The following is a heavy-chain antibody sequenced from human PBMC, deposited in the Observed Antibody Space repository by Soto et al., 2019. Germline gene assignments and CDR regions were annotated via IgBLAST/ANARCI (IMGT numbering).Heavy chain of an antibody. Sequence: SETLSFTCTVSCGSITSYYWTWIRQSPGKGLEWIGYIYYSGSPSYNQSLKSRVTISTDTSKNQFSLKVNSVTAADTAVYFCARHGAWAPRDWGQGILVTVSS. J-gene: IGHJ4*02. CDR1: CGSITSYY. CDR3: ARHGAWAPRD. CDR2: IYYSGSP. V-gene: IGHV4-59*08. D-gene: IGHD3-16*01.